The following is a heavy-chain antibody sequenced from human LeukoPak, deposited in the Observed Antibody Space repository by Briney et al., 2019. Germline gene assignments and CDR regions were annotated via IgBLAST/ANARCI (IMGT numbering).Heavy chain of an antibody. D-gene: IGHD1-26*01. CDR3: AKKAQYNGNYPLDY. CDR1: GFTFTSYS. V-gene: IGHV3-23*01. CDR2: TSDRGDYT. J-gene: IGHJ4*02. Sequence: GGSLRLSCAASGFTFTSYSMSWIRQAPGKGLEWVSGTSDRGDYTYYADSVKGRFTISRDNSKNTLYLQMNSLGVEDTALYFCAKKAQYNGNYPLDYWGQGTLVTVSS.